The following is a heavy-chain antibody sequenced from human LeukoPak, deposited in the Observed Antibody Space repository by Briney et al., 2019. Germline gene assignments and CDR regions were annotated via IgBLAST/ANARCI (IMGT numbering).Heavy chain of an antibody. J-gene: IGHJ4*02. CDR3: AKDAQDTRIFPVSGELDY. CDR1: GFTFSSYG. D-gene: IGHD1-14*01. Sequence: PGGSLRLSCAASGFTFSSYGMHWVRQAPGKGLEWVAVISYDGSNKYYADSVKGRFTISRDNSKNTLYLQMNSLRAEDTAVYYCAKDAQDTRIFPVSGELDYWGQGTLVTVSS. V-gene: IGHV3-30*18. CDR2: ISYDGSNK.